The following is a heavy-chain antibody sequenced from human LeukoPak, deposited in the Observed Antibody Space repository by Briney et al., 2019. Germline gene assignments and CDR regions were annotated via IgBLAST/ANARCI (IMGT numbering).Heavy chain of an antibody. V-gene: IGHV4-4*07. Sequence: SETLSLTCTVSGGSISSYYWSWIRQPAGKGLEWIGRIYSSGSTDYKPSLKSRVTISVDTSKNQFSLKLSSVTAADTAVYYCARSLSWTGYYFDYWGQGTLVTVSS. CDR2: IYSSGST. CDR1: GGSISSYY. J-gene: IGHJ4*02. CDR3: ARSLSWTGYYFDY. D-gene: IGHD1-14*01.